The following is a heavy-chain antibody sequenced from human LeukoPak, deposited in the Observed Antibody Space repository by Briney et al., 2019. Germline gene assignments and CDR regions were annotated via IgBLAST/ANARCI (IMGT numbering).Heavy chain of an antibody. CDR3: ARDLEPYSSSWYFDY. CDR2: IWYDGSNK. D-gene: IGHD6-13*01. J-gene: IGHJ4*02. V-gene: IGHV3-33*01. Sequence: PGGSLGLSCAASGFTFSSYGMHWVRQAPGKGLEWVAVIWYDGSNKYYADSVKGRFTISRDNSKNTLYLQMNSLRAEDTAMYYCARDLEPYSSSWYFDYWGQGTLVTVSS. CDR1: GFTFSSYG.